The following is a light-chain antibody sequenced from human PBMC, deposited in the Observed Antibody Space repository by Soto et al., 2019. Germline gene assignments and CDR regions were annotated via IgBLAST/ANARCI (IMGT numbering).Light chain of an antibody. Sequence: SYELTQPPSVSVAPGQTARITCGGDNIGSQSVHWYQQRPNQAPVLVVYDDSDRPSGIPERFSGSNSGNTATLTISRVEAGDEADFYCQVYHSSNDHCVFGSGTKLTVL. J-gene: IGLJ1*01. V-gene: IGLV3-21*02. CDR1: NIGSQS. CDR2: DDS. CDR3: QVYHSSNDHCV.